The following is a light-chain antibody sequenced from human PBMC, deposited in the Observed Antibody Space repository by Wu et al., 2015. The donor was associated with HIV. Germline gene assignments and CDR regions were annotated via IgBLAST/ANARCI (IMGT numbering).Light chain of an antibody. J-gene: IGKJ2*03. CDR1: ETISNNY. CDR2: DTS. V-gene: IGKV3-20*01. CDR3: QQYGTSPLHS. Sequence: EVVLTQSPGTLSLSLGERVTLSCRASETISNNYLAWYQQRPGQAPRLFIYDTSIRASDIPGRFSGSGSGTDFTLTITRLSLKILQCYYCQQYGTSPLHSFGQGTKLE.